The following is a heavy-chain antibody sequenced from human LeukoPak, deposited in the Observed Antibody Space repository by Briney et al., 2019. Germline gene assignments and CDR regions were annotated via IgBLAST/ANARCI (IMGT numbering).Heavy chain of an antibody. J-gene: IGHJ4*02. CDR1: GFTFSSSA. CDR3: AKSTSAPDY. V-gene: IGHV3-23*01. CDR2: ISGGGGTT. Sequence: PGGSLRLSCAASGFTFSSSAMSWVRQAPGKGLEWVSGISGGGGTTYYAASVKGRFTISRDNSRNTLYLQMNSLRAEDTAVYYCAKSTSAPDYWGQGTLVTVSS.